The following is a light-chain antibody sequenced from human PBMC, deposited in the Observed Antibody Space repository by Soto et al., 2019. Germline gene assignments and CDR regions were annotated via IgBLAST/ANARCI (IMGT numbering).Light chain of an antibody. Sequence: EIVMTQSPATLSVSPGEGATLSCRTSQSVSRDLAWYQRKPGQAPRLLFSGASARATGIPARFRGSGSGTEFTLTISSLQSEDFAVYYCQQYNSWPPTFGQGTKV. CDR3: QQYNSWPPT. CDR2: GAS. J-gene: IGKJ1*01. V-gene: IGKV3-15*01. CDR1: QSVSRD.